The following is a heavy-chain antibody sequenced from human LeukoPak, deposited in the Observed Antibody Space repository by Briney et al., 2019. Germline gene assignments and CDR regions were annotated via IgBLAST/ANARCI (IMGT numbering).Heavy chain of an antibody. CDR2: INYSGST. V-gene: IGHV4-39*02. CDR3: ARGLTVGSGYRGFDY. Sequence: PSETLSLTCTVSGGSISSSSLYWAWIRQPPGKGLEWIGSINYSGSTYYNPSLWSRLTISVDTSKSHFSLKLSSVTAADTAVYYCARGLTVGSGYRGFDYWGQGTLVTVSS. CDR1: GGSISSSSLY. J-gene: IGHJ4*02. D-gene: IGHD3-22*01.